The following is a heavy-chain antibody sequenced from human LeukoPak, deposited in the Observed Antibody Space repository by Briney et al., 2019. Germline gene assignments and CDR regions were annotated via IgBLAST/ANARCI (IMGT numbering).Heavy chain of an antibody. CDR3: TRAAIAVAGIYDDY. Sequence: GGSLRLSCAASGFTFSGSAMHWVRQASGKGLEWVGRIRSKANSYATAYAASVKGRFTISRDDSKNTAYLQMNSLKTEDTAVYYCTRAAIAVAGIYDDYWGQGTLGTVSS. CDR1: GFTFSGSA. J-gene: IGHJ4*02. CDR2: IRSKANSYAT. V-gene: IGHV3-73*01. D-gene: IGHD6-19*01.